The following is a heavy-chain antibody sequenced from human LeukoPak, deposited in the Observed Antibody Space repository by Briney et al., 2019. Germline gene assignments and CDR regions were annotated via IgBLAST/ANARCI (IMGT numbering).Heavy chain of an antibody. CDR1: GDSSSSGDYY. Sequence: PSVTLSLTCTVSGDSSSSGDYYWRWIRLPPGKGLEWIGYIYYSGSTYYNPSLKSRVTISVDTSKKQFSLKLSSVTAADTAVYYCARDLGYSIDYWGQGTLVTVSS. CDR2: IYYSGST. D-gene: IGHD3-22*01. J-gene: IGHJ4*02. V-gene: IGHV4-30-4*02. CDR3: ARDLGYSIDY.